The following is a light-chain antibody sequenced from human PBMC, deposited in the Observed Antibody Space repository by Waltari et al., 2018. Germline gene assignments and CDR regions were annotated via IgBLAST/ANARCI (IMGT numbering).Light chain of an antibody. CDR2: EVN. CDR3: SSYGGSNNLI. J-gene: IGLJ2*01. V-gene: IGLV2-8*01. Sequence: QSALTQPPSASGSPGPSVTISCTGTRRDVGSYNSVSRYQQNPGKAPKLMIYEVNKRPSGVPDRFSDSKSGNTASLTVSGLQAEDEADYYCSSYGGSNNLIFGGGTKVTVL. CDR1: RRDVGSYNS.